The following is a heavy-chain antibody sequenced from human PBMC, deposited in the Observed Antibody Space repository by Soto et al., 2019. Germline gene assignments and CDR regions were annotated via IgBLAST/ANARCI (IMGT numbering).Heavy chain of an antibody. J-gene: IGHJ6*02. CDR2: MNPNSGNT. CDR1: GDTFTNYD. V-gene: IGHV1-8*01. CDR3: ARGRNGMDV. Sequence: QVQLVQSGAEVKKPGASVKVSCKASGDTFTNYDINWVRQATGQGLEWMGRMNPNSGNTGYAQKFQGRVTLTGNTSITTAYMELSSLRSEDTAVYYCARGRNGMDVWGQGTTVTVSS.